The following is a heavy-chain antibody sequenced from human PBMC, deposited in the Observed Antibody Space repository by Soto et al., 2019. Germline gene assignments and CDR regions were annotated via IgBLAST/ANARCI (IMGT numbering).Heavy chain of an antibody. Sequence: TSETLSLTCTVSGDSISGGASFWRWIRQPPGKGLEWIANVYYSGSSYYNPSLKSRLTISVDTTKNQFSLQLKSMTAEDTAVYYCAKLSCTSSTCYSSGWLDPSGQGTLVTVSS. V-gene: IGHV4-31*03. CDR3: AKLSCTSSTCYSSGWLDP. D-gene: IGHD2-2*01. CDR2: VYYSGSS. J-gene: IGHJ5*02. CDR1: GDSISGGASF.